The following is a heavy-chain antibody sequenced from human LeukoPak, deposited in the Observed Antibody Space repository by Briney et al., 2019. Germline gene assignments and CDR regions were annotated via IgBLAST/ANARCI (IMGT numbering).Heavy chain of an antibody. D-gene: IGHD6-13*01. CDR1: GFTFSSYG. V-gene: IGHV3-30*03. J-gene: IGHJ4*02. CDR3: ARVRGKAAAEIPGY. Sequence: PGGSLRLSCAASGFTFSSYGMHWVRQAPGRGLEWVAVISYDGSNKYYADSVKGRFTISRDNSKNTLYLQMNSLRAEDTAVYYCARVRGKAAAEIPGYWGQGTLVTVSS. CDR2: ISYDGSNK.